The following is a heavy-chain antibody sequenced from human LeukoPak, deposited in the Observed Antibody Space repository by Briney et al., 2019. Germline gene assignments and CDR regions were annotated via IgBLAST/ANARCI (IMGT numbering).Heavy chain of an antibody. Sequence: GASVKVSCKASGYTFTSYAMHWVRQAPGQRLEWMGWINAGNGNTKYSQKFQGRVTITRDTSASTAYMELSSLSSEDTAVYYCARDLGDVGYYYYGMDVWGQGTTVTVSS. D-gene: IGHD3-16*01. J-gene: IGHJ6*02. V-gene: IGHV1-3*01. CDR3: ARDLGDVGYYYYGMDV. CDR2: INAGNGNT. CDR1: GYTFTSYA.